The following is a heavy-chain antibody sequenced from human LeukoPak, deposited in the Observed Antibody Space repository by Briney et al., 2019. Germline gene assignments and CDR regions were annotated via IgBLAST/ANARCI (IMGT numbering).Heavy chain of an antibody. Sequence: AASVKVSCKASGYTFTSYDINWVRQATGQGLEWMGRMNPKSGNTGYAQKFQGRVAMTRNTSISTAYMELSSLRSEDTAVYYCARGRLRGDSVVVVAAYNWFDPWGQGTLVTVSS. V-gene: IGHV1-8*01. CDR3: ARGRLRGDSVVVVAAYNWFDP. J-gene: IGHJ5*02. CDR2: MNPKSGNT. CDR1: GYTFTSYD. D-gene: IGHD2-15*01.